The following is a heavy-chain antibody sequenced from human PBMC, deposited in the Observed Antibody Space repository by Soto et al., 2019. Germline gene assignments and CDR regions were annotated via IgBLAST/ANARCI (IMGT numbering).Heavy chain of an antibody. J-gene: IGHJ4*02. Sequence: EVQLLDSGGGLVQPGGSLRLSCAASGFGFSSFAMSWVLQAPGNGLEWVSTISGSGGSTFYADSVKGRFTISRANSKDTLSVPMNSLRAEDTAVYYCAKDPRAWSCFESWGQGTLVTVSS. CDR3: AKDPRAWSCFES. CDR2: ISGSGGST. CDR1: GFGFSSFA. D-gene: IGHD2-15*01. V-gene: IGHV3-23*01.